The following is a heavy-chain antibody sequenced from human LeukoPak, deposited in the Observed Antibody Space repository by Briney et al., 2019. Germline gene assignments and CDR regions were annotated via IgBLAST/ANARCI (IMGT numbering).Heavy chain of an antibody. V-gene: IGHV3-20*04. CDR1: GFTFDDYG. J-gene: IGHJ4*02. CDR3: ARDGADYGDYQADY. Sequence: GGSLRLSCAASGFTFDDYGMSWVRQAPGKGLEWVSGINWNGGSTGYAGSVKGRFTISRDNAKNSLYLQMNSLRAEDTALYYCARDGADYGDYQADYWGQGTLVTVSS. D-gene: IGHD4-17*01. CDR2: INWNGGST.